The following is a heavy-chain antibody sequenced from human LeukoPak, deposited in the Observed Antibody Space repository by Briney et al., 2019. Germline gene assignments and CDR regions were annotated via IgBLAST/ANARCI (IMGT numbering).Heavy chain of an antibody. CDR3: ARERVVVTAIEDCYYGMDV. V-gene: IGHV3-74*01. Sequence: GGSLRLSCAASGFTFSSYWMHWVRQAPGMGLVWVSRINSDESSTSYADSVKGRFTISRDNAKNTLYLQMNSLRAEDTAVYYCARERVVVTAIEDCYYGMDVWGQGTTVTVSS. CDR1: GFTFSSYW. J-gene: IGHJ6*02. CDR2: INSDESST. D-gene: IGHD2-21*02.